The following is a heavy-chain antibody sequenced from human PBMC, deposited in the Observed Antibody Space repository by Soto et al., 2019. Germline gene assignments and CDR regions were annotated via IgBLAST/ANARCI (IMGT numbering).Heavy chain of an antibody. J-gene: IGHJ4*02. CDR2: FYYSGST. V-gene: IGHV4-39*02. CDR3: ARYTYYDNRGLGY. Sequence: QVQLQESGPGLVKPSETLSLTCTVSGGSISSSNYYWGWIRQPPGKGLEWIGSFYYSGSTYYNPSLKSRVTIFVDTSTNHFSLKLSSVTAADTAVYYCARYTYYDNRGLGYWGQGTLVTVSS. D-gene: IGHD3-22*01. CDR1: GGSISSSNYY.